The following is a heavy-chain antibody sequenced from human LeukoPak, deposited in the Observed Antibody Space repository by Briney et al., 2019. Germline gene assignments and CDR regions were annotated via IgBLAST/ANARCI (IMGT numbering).Heavy chain of an antibody. CDR2: ISYDGSNK. CDR1: GFTFSSYA. J-gene: IGHJ5*02. V-gene: IGHV3-30*04. CDR3: AKDSPYYYDSSGYHA. D-gene: IGHD3-22*01. Sequence: PGGSLRLSCAASGFTFSSYAMHWVRQAPGKGLEWVAVISYDGSNKYYADSVKGRFTISRDNSKNTLYLQMNSLRAEDTAVYYCAKDSPYYYDSSGYHAWGQGTLVTVSS.